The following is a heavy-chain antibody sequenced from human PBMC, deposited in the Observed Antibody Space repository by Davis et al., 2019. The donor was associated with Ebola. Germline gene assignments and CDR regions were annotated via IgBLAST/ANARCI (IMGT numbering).Heavy chain of an antibody. V-gene: IGHV1-3*01. J-gene: IGHJ6*01. D-gene: IGHD6-6*01. CDR2: INAGNGNT. Sequence: ASALVTCYASRYFFSTYSMHWARHPPGPRPECMGWINAGNGNTRYSQKFQGRVTITRDTSASTAYMELSSLRSEDTAVYYCARDRGEYRSSSPRYYYNGVDVWGQGTTVTVSS. CDR1: RYFFSTYS. CDR3: ARDRGEYRSSSPRYYYNGVDV.